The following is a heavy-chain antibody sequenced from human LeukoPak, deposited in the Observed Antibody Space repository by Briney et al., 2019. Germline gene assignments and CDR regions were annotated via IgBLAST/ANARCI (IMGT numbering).Heavy chain of an antibody. D-gene: IGHD6-6*01. CDR3: ARDGSSSEGFDY. V-gene: IGHV4-61*01. J-gene: IGHJ4*02. CDR1: GGSVSSRRYY. CDR2: IYYSGST. Sequence: SETLSLTCTVSGGSVSSRRYYWTWIRQPPGKGLEWIGYIYYSGSTNYNPSLKSRLTISSDASKNQFSLKLSSVTAADTAVYYCARDGSSSEGFDYWGQGTLVTVSS.